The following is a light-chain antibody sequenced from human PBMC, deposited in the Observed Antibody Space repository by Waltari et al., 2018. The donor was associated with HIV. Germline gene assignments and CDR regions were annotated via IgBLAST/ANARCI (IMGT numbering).Light chain of an antibody. CDR1: SSYVDPFL. Sequence: QSALSQPHSVSGSPGQSLTISYTGTSSYVDPFLSWSHRHPGKAPKVIIYDVNTRPSGVPYRFSGSKSGNSASLTISGLQAEDEADYYCCAHAGNLIFVFGTGTKVTVL. CDR3: CAHAGNLIFV. V-gene: IGLV2-11*01. CDR2: DVN. J-gene: IGLJ1*01.